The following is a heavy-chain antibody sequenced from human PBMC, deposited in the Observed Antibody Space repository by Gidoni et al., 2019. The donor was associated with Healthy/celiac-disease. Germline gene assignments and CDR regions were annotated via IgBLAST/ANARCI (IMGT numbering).Heavy chain of an antibody. J-gene: IGHJ3*02. CDR2: IYYSWST. Sequence: QLQLQESGPGLVKPSETLSLTCTVSGCSISSSSYYWGWIRQPPGKGLEWFGIIYYSWSTYYNPSLKSRVTISVDTSKNQFSLKLSSVTAADTAGYYCARPRGHCGGVPCAFDIWGQGTMVTVSS. D-gene: IGHD2-21*01. CDR3: ARPRGHCGGVPCAFDI. CDR1: GCSISSSSYY. V-gene: IGHV4-39*01.